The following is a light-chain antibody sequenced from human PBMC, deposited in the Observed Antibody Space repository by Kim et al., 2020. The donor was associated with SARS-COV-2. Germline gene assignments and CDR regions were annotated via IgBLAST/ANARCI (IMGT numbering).Light chain of an antibody. V-gene: IGLV3-1*01. CDR2: EDN. CDR1: KLGHKY. J-gene: IGLJ3*02. CDR3: QAWDNNMWV. Sequence: SYELTQPPAVSVSLGQTASMSCSGDKLGHKYVSWYQQKAGQSPELVIYEDNKRPSGIPERFFGSNSGNTATLTISGTQALDEADYYCQAWDNNMWVFGGG.